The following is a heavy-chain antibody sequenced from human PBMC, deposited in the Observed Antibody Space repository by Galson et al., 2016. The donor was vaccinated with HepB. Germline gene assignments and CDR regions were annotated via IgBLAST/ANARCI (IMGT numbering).Heavy chain of an antibody. CDR1: GYNFNSYG. Sequence: SVKVSCKASGYNFNSYGISWVRQAPGQGLEWMGWISAFDGNTNYAQSFQGRITMTTDPSANTAYMELKSLRVDDTAIYHCAKDHRYSSSWLDVWGQGTQVTVSS. D-gene: IGHD6-13*01. CDR2: ISAFDGNT. J-gene: IGHJ4*02. CDR3: AKDHRYSSSWLDV. V-gene: IGHV1-18*01.